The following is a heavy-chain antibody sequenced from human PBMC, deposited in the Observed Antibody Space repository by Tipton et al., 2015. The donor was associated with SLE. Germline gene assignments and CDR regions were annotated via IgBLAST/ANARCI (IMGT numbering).Heavy chain of an antibody. V-gene: IGHV4-61*02. CDR2: IYSGGSS. Sequence: TLSLTCTVSGGSIGSGDYYWTWIRQSAGQGLEWIGLIYSGGSSDYNPSLKSRVTVSVDTPKNQFFLQLTSVTATDTAVYFCARGTIASRPGYFDNWGQGTLVTVSS. CDR1: GGSIGSGDYY. J-gene: IGHJ4*02. D-gene: IGHD6-6*01. CDR3: ARGTIASRPGYFDN.